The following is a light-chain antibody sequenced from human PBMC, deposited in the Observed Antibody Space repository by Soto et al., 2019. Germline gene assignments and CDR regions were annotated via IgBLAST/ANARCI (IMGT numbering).Light chain of an antibody. CDR3: QNYDLDPIT. V-gene: IGKV1-27*01. J-gene: IGKJ5*01. CDR2: GTS. CDR1: QPIRDL. Sequence: DIQMTQSPSSLSASVGDRVTMTCRASQPIRDLLAWYQQKPGKVPKLLIYGTSTLQSGVPSRFSGSGSGTDFTLIIDGLQSEDVATYYCQNYDLDPITFGQGTRLEIK.